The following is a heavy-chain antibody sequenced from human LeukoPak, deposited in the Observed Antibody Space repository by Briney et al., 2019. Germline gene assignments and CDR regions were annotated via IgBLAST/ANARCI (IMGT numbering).Heavy chain of an antibody. CDR1: GFTFANYA. D-gene: IGHD6-13*01. Sequence: GGSLRLSCAASGFTFANYAMSWVRQGPGKGLEWVSTISGSGGSTYYADSVKGRFTISRDNSKNTLFLQMNSLRADDTAVYFCAKDQKSIAATGYDYWGQGTLVTVSS. V-gene: IGHV3-23*01. CDR3: AKDQKSIAATGYDY. CDR2: ISGSGGST. J-gene: IGHJ4*02.